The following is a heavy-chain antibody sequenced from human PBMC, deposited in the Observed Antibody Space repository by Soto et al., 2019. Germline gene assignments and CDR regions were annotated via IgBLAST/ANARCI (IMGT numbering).Heavy chain of an antibody. CDR2: INPSGGST. Sequence: VEVCCKASGDTFTSYYMHWARQAPGQGLEWMGIINPSGGSTSYAQKFQGRVTMTRDTSTSTVYMELSSLRSEDTAVYYCAFTGYSSGWYIWGQGTMVTVSS. D-gene: IGHD6-19*01. CDR1: GDTFTSYY. V-gene: IGHV1-46*03. J-gene: IGHJ3*02. CDR3: AFTGYSSGWYI.